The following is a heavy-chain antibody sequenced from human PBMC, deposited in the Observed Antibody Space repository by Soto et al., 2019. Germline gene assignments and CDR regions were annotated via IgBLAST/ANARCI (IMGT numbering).Heavy chain of an antibody. Sequence: QVQLQESGPGLVKPSQTLSLTCTVSGGSISSGGYYWSWIRQHLEKGLEWIGYIYYSGSTYYSPALKSRVTISVDTSKEQYSLKLGSLTAADTAVYYCARASSSHRVAYWGQGTLVTVSS. J-gene: IGHJ4*02. V-gene: IGHV4-31*03. CDR2: IYYSGST. CDR3: ARASSSHRVAY. D-gene: IGHD6-13*01. CDR1: GGSISSGGYY.